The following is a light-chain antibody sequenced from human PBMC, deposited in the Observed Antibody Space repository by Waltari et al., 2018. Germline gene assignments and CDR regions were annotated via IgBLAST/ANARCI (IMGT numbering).Light chain of an antibody. CDR1: QSIRTW. J-gene: IGKJ2*01. V-gene: IGKV1-5*03. CDR3: QQYSTYFT. Sequence: DIQMTQSPSTLSASVGDRVTITCRASQSIRTWLACDQQKAGKAPNLLIYKASNLESGVPSRFSGSGSGTEFTLTISSLQPDDFATYCCQQYSTYFTFGQGTKLEIK. CDR2: KAS.